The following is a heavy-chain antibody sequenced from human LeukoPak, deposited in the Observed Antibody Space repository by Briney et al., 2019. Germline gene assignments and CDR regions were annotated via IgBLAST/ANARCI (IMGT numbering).Heavy chain of an antibody. J-gene: IGHJ4*02. V-gene: IGHV4-4*07. CDR3: ARAQDCSSGCYRFFDY. D-gene: IGHD6-19*01. CDR1: GGSVSSYS. Sequence: SETLSLSCTVSGGSVSSYSWSWIRQPAGKGLEGIGRIYARGNTNYSPSLKSRVTMSLDTSKNQFSLNLSSVTAADTAVYYCARAQDCSSGCYRFFDYWGQGTLVTVSS. CDR2: IYARGNT.